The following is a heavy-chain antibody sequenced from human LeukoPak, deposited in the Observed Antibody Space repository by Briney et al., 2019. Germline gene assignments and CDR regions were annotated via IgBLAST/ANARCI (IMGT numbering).Heavy chain of an antibody. CDR3: ASGTMIVPVGL. V-gene: IGHV3-7*01. D-gene: IGHD3-22*01. CDR2: IKQDGSEK. CDR1: GFTFSSYW. Sequence: GGSLRLSCAASGFTFSSYWMSWVRQAPGKGLEWVANIKQDGSEKYYVDSVKGRFTISRDNAKNSLYLQMNSLRAEDTAVYYCASGTMIVPVGLWRQGTLVTVSS. J-gene: IGHJ4*02.